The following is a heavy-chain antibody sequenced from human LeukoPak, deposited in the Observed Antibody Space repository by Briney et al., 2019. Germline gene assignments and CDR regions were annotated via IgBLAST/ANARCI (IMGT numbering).Heavy chain of an antibody. CDR1: GFTFSSYW. CDR2: IKQNGSEK. Sequence: GGSLRLSCAASGFTFSSYWMNWVRQAPGKGLEWVANIKQNGSEKYYVDSVKGRFTISRDNARNSLYLQMNSLRAEDTAVYYCARETYSSSWSAKFYYYYYMDVWGKGTTVTVSS. CDR3: ARETYSSSWSAKFYYYYYMDV. D-gene: IGHD6-13*01. V-gene: IGHV3-7*01. J-gene: IGHJ6*03.